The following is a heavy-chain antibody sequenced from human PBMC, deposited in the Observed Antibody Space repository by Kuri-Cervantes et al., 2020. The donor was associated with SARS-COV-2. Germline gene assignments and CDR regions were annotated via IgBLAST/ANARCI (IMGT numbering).Heavy chain of an antibody. CDR3: ARGGESITMIVVVIQPLDY. Sequence: SVKVSCKASGGTFSSYAISWVRQAPGQGLEWMGGIIPIFGTANYAQKLQGRVTMTTDTSTSTAYMELRSLRSDDTAVYYCARGGESITMIVVVIQPLDYWGQGTLVTVSS. CDR2: IIPIFGTA. CDR1: GGTFSSYA. D-gene: IGHD3-22*01. V-gene: IGHV1-69*05. J-gene: IGHJ4*02.